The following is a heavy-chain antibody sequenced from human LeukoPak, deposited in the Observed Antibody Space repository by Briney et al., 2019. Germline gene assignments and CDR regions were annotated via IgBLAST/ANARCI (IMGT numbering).Heavy chain of an antibody. CDR2: INHSGST. J-gene: IGHJ4*02. CDR3: ARGGYYYDSTSYYSLDY. D-gene: IGHD3-22*01. V-gene: IGHV4-34*01. CDR1: GGSFSGYY. Sequence: SETLSLTCAVYGGSFSGYYWSWIRQPPGKELEWIGEINHSGSTNYNPSLKSRVTISVDMSKNQFSLKLSSVTAADTAVYYCARGGYYYDSTSYYSLDYWGQGTLVTVSS.